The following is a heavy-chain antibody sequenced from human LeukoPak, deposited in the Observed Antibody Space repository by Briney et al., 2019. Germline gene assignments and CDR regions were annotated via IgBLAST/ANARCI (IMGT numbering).Heavy chain of an antibody. V-gene: IGHV5-51*01. CDR3: ARHRATVTTEIDY. CDR1: GYNFNSYW. CDR2: IYPGDSDT. J-gene: IGHJ4*02. D-gene: IGHD4-17*01. Sequence: GESLKISCKGSGYNFNSYWIGWVRQMPGTGLEWMGIIYPGDSDTRYSPSFQGQVTISADKSITTAYLQWSSLKASDTAMYYCARHRATVTTEIDYWGQGTLVTVSS.